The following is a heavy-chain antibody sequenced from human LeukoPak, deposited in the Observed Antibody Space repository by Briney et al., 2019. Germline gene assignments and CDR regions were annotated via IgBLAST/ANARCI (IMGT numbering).Heavy chain of an antibody. CDR3: ARSRAAGYYYYGMDV. D-gene: IGHD6-13*01. CDR1: GGSISSGGYS. Sequence: SETLSLTCAVSGGSISSGGYSWSWIRQPPGKGLEWIGYIYHSGSTNYNPSLKSRVTISVDTSKNQFSLKLSSVTAADTAVYYCARSRAAGYYYYGMDVWGQGTTVTVSS. J-gene: IGHJ6*02. CDR2: IYHSGST. V-gene: IGHV4-30-2*01.